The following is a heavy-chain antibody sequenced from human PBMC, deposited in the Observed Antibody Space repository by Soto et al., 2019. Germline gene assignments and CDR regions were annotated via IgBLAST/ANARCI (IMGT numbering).Heavy chain of an antibody. CDR3: ARDMYSRQNWFDP. CDR1: GASITSFS. D-gene: IGHD6-13*01. CDR2: VFYSGST. Sequence: PSETLSLTCSVSGASITSFSWSWIRQSPDKGLEWIGYVFYSGSTTYNPSLKSRVTLSIDKSKNQFSLKLTSVTAADTAIYFCARDMYSRQNWFDPWGQGTLVTVS. J-gene: IGHJ5*02. V-gene: IGHV4-59*13.